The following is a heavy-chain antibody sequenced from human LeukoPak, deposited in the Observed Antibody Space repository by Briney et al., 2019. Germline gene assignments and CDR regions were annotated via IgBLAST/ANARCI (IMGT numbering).Heavy chain of an antibody. D-gene: IGHD3-3*01. CDR1: GFTFSNAW. V-gene: IGHV3-15*01. Sequence: GGSLRLSCAASGFTFSNAWMSWVRQAPGKGLEWVGRIKSKTDGGTTDYAAPVKGGFTISRDDSKNTLYLQMNSLKTEDTAVYYCTTQYYDFWSGLDPDYWGQGTLVTVSS. CDR3: TTQYYDFWSGLDPDY. J-gene: IGHJ4*02. CDR2: IKSKTDGGTT.